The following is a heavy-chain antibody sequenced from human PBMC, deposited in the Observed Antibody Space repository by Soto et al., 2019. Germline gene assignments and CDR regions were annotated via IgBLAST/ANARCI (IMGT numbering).Heavy chain of an antibody. D-gene: IGHD6-13*01. CDR1: GDSIRSSSY. J-gene: IGHJ6*02. CDR3: RSSSRYSTDV. V-gene: IGHV4-39*01. CDR2: IYSTGNT. Sequence: PSETLSLTCTVSGDSIRSSSYWGWIRQPPGKGLEWIGSIYSTGNTYYNPSLNSQVTISVDTSKNQFSLNVISATAADTAVYYCRSSSRYSTDVWGQGTTVTVSS.